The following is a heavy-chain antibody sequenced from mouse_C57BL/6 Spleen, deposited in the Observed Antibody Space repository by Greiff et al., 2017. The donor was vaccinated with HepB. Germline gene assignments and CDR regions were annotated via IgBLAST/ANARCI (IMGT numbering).Heavy chain of an antibody. D-gene: IGHD2-5*01. V-gene: IGHV1-80*01. CDR1: GYAFSSYW. CDR3: ARDSNYYAMDY. Sequence: VQLQQSGAELVKPGASVKISCKASGYAFSSYWMNWVKQRPGKGLEGIGQIYPGDGDTNYNGRFRGKATLTADKSSSTAYMQLSSLTSEDSVVYFCARDSNYYAMDYWGQGTSVTVSS. J-gene: IGHJ4*01. CDR2: IYPGDGDT.